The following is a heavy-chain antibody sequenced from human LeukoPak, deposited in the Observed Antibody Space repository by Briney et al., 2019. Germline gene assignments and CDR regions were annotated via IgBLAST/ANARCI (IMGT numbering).Heavy chain of an antibody. J-gene: IGHJ4*02. CDR2: IYYSGST. CDR3: ARQHWPRGFDY. Sequence: SETLSLTCTVSGGSISSYYWSWIRQPPGKGLEWIGSIYYSGSTYYNPSLKSRVTISVDTSKNQFSLKLSSVTAADTAVYYCARQHWPRGFDYWGQGTLVTVSS. CDR1: GGSISSYY. V-gene: IGHV4-59*05. D-gene: IGHD3-10*01.